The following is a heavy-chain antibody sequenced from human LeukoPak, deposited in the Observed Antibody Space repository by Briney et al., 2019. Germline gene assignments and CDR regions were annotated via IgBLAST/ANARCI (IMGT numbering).Heavy chain of an antibody. CDR1: GGSFSGYY. CDR2: IYYSGST. Sequence: SETLSLTCAVYGGSFSGYYWSWIRQPPGKGLEWIGYIYYSGSTNYNPSLKSRVTISVDTSKNQFSLKLSSVTAVDTAVYYCARVSGGRITMVRGVIDAFDIWGQGTMVTVSS. J-gene: IGHJ3*02. V-gene: IGHV4-59*01. D-gene: IGHD3-10*01. CDR3: ARVSGGRITMVRGVIDAFDI.